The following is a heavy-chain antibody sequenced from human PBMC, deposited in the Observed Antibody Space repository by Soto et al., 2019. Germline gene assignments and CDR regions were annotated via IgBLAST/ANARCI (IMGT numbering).Heavy chain of an antibody. CDR1: GFTLRRYG. Sequence: QVQLVESGGGVVQPGRSLRLSCAASGFTLRRYGMHWVRQAPGKGLEWGAVISYDGSNKYYADSLKGRFTVSRDNSKNTLYRQMRSLRAEDTAVYYCVKHGSSGWTYYSGMDVWGQGTTVTDSS. D-gene: IGHD6-19*01. CDR3: VKHGSSGWTYYSGMDV. V-gene: IGHV3-30*18. J-gene: IGHJ6*02. CDR2: ISYDGSNK.